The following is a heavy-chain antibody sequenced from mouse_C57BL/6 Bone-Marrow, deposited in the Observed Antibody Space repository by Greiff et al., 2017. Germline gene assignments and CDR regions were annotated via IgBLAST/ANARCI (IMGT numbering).Heavy chain of an antibody. D-gene: IGHD1-1*01. J-gene: IGHJ1*03. Sequence: VQLQQSGAELVKPGASVKMSCKASGYTFTSYWLTWVKQRPGQGLEWIGDIYPGSGSTNYNEKFKSKATLTVDTSSSTAYMQLSSLTSEDCAVYYCARSDYYGSSYGYFDVWGTGTTVTVSS. V-gene: IGHV1-55*01. CDR3: ARSDYYGSSYGYFDV. CDR2: IYPGSGST. CDR1: GYTFTSYW.